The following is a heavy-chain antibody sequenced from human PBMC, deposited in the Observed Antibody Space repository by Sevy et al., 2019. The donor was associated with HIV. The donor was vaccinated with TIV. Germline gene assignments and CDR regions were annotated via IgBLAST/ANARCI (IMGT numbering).Heavy chain of an antibody. Sequence: GGSLRLSCAASGFTFSSYSMNWVRQAPGKGLEWVSYISSSSSTIYYADSVKGRFTISRDNAKNSLYLQMNSLREEDTAVYYCARDWAYCSSTSCYSKVSYGMDVWGQGTTVTVSS. J-gene: IGHJ6*02. CDR2: ISSSSSTI. CDR3: ARDWAYCSSTSCYSKVSYGMDV. CDR1: GFTFSSYS. V-gene: IGHV3-48*02. D-gene: IGHD2-2*01.